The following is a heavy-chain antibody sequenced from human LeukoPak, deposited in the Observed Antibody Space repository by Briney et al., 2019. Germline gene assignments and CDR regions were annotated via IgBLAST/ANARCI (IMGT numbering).Heavy chain of an antibody. J-gene: IGHJ1*01. CDR2: ISSSSSYI. CDR3: ARIGYYYDSGSAEYFHH. CDR1: GFTFISYS. D-gene: IGHD3-22*01. V-gene: IGHV3-21*01. Sequence: TAGGSLRLSCAASGFTFISYSMNWVRQAPGKGLEWVSSISSSSSYIYYADSVKGRFTISRDNAKNSLCLQMNSLRPEDTAVYYCARIGYYYDSGSAEYFHHWGQSTLVTVSS.